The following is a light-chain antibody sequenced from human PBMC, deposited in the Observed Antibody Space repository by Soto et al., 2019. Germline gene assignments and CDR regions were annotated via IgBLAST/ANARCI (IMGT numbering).Light chain of an antibody. CDR3: QQYGSSPPPIT. Sequence: TALTQSPGTLSLSPGERANLSCRASQSVSSSYLAWYQQKPGQAPRLLIYGASCRATGIPDRFNGSGPGTDFTLTISRLEPEDFAVYYCQQYGSSPPPITFGPGTRLEIK. CDR2: GAS. V-gene: IGKV3-20*01. J-gene: IGKJ5*01. CDR1: QSVSSSY.